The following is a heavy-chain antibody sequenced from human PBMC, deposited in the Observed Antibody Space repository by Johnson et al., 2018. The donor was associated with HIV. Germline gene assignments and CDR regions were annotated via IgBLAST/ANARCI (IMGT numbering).Heavy chain of an antibody. J-gene: IGHJ3*02. CDR1: GFTFDDYG. CDR3: ARDRLAAADPDAFDI. D-gene: IGHD6-13*01. V-gene: IGHV3-20*04. CDR2: INWNGGST. Sequence: VQLVESGGGVVRPGGSLRLSCAASGFTFDDYGMSWVRQVPGKGLVWVSDINWNGGSTGYADSVKGRFTIARDNAKNSLYLHMNSLRAEDTAVYYCARDRLAAADPDAFDIWGQGTIVTVSS.